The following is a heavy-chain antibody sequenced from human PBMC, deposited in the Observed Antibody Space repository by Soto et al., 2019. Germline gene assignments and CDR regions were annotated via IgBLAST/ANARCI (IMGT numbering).Heavy chain of an antibody. CDR2: INHSGST. Sequence: SETLSLTCAVYGGSFSGYYWSWIRQPPGKGLEWIGEINHSGSTNYNPSLKSRVTISVDTSKNQFSLKLSSVTAADTAVYYCARGSPGIAAAGFYYYYYGMDVWGQGTTVTVSS. CDR3: ARGSPGIAAAGFYYYYYGMDV. V-gene: IGHV4-34*01. J-gene: IGHJ6*02. D-gene: IGHD6-13*01. CDR1: GGSFSGYY.